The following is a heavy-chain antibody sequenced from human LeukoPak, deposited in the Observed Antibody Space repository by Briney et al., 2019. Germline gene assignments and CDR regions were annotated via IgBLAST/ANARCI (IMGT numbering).Heavy chain of an antibody. CDR2: IYASGGS. Sequence: SETLSLTCTVSGGSISSGSYYWSWIRQPAGKGLEWIGRIYASGGSNYNPSLKSRVTMSLDTSNNQFSLKLSSVTAADTAVYYCATITVGATSSFDLWGQGTMVTVSS. D-gene: IGHD1-26*01. CDR3: ATITVGATSSFDL. J-gene: IGHJ3*01. CDR1: GGSISSGSYY. V-gene: IGHV4-61*02.